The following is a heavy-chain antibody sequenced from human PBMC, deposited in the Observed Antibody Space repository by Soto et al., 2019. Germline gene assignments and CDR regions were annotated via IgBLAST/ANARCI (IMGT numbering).Heavy chain of an antibody. Sequence: PSETLSLTCTVSGYPISSDSYWAWLRQPPGKGPEWIASIYHGGTTFYNPSLKSRITISVDTSNNQFSLKLTSVTAADTAVYYCARVHVMVVAGSTFDYWGHGTLVTVSS. J-gene: IGHJ4*01. V-gene: IGHV4-38-2*02. CDR1: GYPISSDSY. CDR2: IYHGGTT. CDR3: ARVHVMVVAGSTFDY. D-gene: IGHD6-19*01.